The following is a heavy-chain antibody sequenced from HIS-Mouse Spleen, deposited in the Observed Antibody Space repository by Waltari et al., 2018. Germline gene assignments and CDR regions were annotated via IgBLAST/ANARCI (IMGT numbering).Heavy chain of an antibody. CDR3: AKDQGGAILRD. CDR2: ISYDGSNK. D-gene: IGHD3-10*01. Sequence: QVQLVESGGGVVQPGRSLRRSCAASGFTFSSYGMHWVRQAQGKGLEWVAVISYDGSNKYYADSVKGRFTISRDNSKNTLYLQMNSLRAEDTAVYYCAKDQGGAILRDWGQGTLVTVSS. V-gene: IGHV3-30*18. CDR1: GFTFSSYG. J-gene: IGHJ4*02.